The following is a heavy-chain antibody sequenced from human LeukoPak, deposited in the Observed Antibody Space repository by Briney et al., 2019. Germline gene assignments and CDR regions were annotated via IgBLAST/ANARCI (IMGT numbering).Heavy chain of an antibody. CDR3: ARSHTSGTTF. J-gene: IGHJ4*02. Sequence: SETLSLTCNVSGGSISSSNDYWGWIRQPPGKGLEWIGSMFYSGNTYYNPSLKSRLTISVDTSKNQFSLKLNSVTAADTAVYYCARSHTSGTTFWGQGTLVTVSS. D-gene: IGHD1-1*01. CDR2: MFYSGNT. CDR1: GGSISSSNDY. V-gene: IGHV4-39*01.